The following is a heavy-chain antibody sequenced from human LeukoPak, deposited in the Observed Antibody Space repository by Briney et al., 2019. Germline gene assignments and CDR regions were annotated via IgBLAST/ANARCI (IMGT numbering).Heavy chain of an antibody. Sequence: PGRSLRLSCAASGFTFDDYAMHWVRQAPGKGLGWVSGISWNSGSIGYADSVKGRFTISRDNAKNSLYLQMNSLRAEDTALYYCAKGNGGYCSSTSCFTGGYYFDYWGQGTLVTVSS. CDR2: ISWNSGSI. D-gene: IGHD2-2*02. CDR1: GFTFDDYA. CDR3: AKGNGGYCSSTSCFTGGYYFDY. J-gene: IGHJ4*02. V-gene: IGHV3-9*01.